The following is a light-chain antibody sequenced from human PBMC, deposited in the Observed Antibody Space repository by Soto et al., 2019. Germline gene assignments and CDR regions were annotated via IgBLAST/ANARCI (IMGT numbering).Light chain of an antibody. V-gene: IGLV2-8*01. CDR3: SSYAGSNSFV. J-gene: IGLJ1*01. CDR2: EVS. Sequence: QSVLTQPPSASGSPGQSVTISCTGTSSDVGAYNYVSWYQQHPGKAPKLMIYEVSKRPSGVPDRFSASKSGNTASLTVSGLQAEDEADYYCSSYAGSNSFVFGTGTKVT. CDR1: SSDVGAYNY.